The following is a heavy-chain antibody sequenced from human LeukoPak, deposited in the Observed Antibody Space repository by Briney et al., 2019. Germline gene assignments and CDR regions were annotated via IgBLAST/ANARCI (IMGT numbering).Heavy chain of an antibody. CDR1: EFTFSSYG. J-gene: IGHJ6*02. D-gene: IGHD2-15*01. Sequence: GGSLRLSRAASEFTFSSYGMHWVRQAPGKGLEWVAVASYDGSNKYYADSVKGRFTISRDNSKNTLYLQMDSLRAEDTAVYYCAKDLSGLRSCPIRRCYYAMDVWGQGTTVTVSS. CDR2: ASYDGSNK. V-gene: IGHV3-30*18. CDR3: AKDLSGLRSCPIRRCYYAMDV.